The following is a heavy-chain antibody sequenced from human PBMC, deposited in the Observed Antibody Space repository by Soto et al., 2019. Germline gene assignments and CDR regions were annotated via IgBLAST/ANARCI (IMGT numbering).Heavy chain of an antibody. D-gene: IGHD3-22*01. Sequence: GGSLRLSCAASGFTVSSNYMSWVRQAPGKGLEWVSYISSSSSTIYYADSVKGRFTISRDNAKNSLYLQMNSLRAEDTAVYYCAGGYYDSSGYYWVFDYWGQGTLVTVSS. CDR3: AGGYYDSSGYYWVFDY. CDR1: GFTVSSNY. V-gene: IGHV3-48*01. CDR2: ISSSSSTI. J-gene: IGHJ4*02.